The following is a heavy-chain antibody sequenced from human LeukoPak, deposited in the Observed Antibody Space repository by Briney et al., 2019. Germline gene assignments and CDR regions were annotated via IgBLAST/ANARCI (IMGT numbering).Heavy chain of an antibody. J-gene: IGHJ4*02. V-gene: IGHV3-30*18. CDR3: AKRPSDYGDYVSYFDY. CDR2: ISDDGRGK. Sequence: PGGSLRLSCAASGFSFISYGMHWVRQAPGKGLEWVGVISDDGRGKDYADSVKGRFTISRDNSKDTLYLQMNSLRAEDTAVYYCAKRPSDYGDYVSYFDYWGRGTLVTVSS. CDR1: GFSFISYG. D-gene: IGHD4-17*01.